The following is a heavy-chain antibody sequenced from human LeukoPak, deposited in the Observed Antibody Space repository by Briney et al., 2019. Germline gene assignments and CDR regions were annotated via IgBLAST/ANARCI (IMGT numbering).Heavy chain of an antibody. CDR1: GFTFSIYS. CDR2: ISSSSSYI. CDR3: AKESYVNYYYYYMDV. V-gene: IGHV3-21*01. J-gene: IGHJ6*03. D-gene: IGHD3-10*02. Sequence: GSLRLSCAASGFTFSIYSMNWVRQAPGKGLEWVSSISSSSSYIYYADSLKGRFTISRDNAKNSLYLQMNSLRAEDTAVYYCAKESYVNYYYYYMDVWGKGTTVTISS.